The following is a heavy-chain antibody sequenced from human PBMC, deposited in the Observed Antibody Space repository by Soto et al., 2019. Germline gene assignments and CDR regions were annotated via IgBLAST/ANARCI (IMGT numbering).Heavy chain of an antibody. J-gene: IGHJ4*02. CDR2: ISSSSSTI. CDR3: ARGVGQWYSGYDWDFDY. Sequence: GGSLRLSCAASGFTFSSYSMNWVRQAPGKGLEWVSYISSSSSTIYYADSVKGRFTISRDNAKNSLYLQMNSLRDEDTAVYYCARGVGQWYSGYDWDFDYWGQGTLVTVSS. D-gene: IGHD5-12*01. V-gene: IGHV3-48*02. CDR1: GFTFSSYS.